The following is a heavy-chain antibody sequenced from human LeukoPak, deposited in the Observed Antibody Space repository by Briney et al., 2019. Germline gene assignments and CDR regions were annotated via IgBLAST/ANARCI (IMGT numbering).Heavy chain of an antibody. CDR3: ARVDGGEWYYFDY. D-gene: IGHD2-8*02. CDR2: INPNNGGT. J-gene: IGHJ4*02. Sequence: ASVKVSCKTSGYTFTGYYMHWVRQAPGQGLEWMRWINPNNGGTNYAQKFQGRVTMTLDTSISTGYMELSSLRSDDTAIYFCARVDGGEWYYFDYWGQGTLVTVFS. CDR1: GYTFTGYY. V-gene: IGHV1-2*02.